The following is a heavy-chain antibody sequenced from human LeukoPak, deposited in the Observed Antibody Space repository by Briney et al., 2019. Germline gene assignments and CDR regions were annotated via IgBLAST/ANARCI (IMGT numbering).Heavy chain of an antibody. V-gene: IGHV3-23*01. D-gene: IGHD3-22*01. J-gene: IGHJ4*02. Sequence: PGGSLRLSCAASGFTFSSYAMSWVRQSTGKGLEWVSSTSGDGGATYYSNSVKGRFTISRDNSRNTLYLQMNSLRAEDMAVYYCAKDRPNYYGSNGHYYRRDGDYWGQGTLVTVSS. CDR1: GFTFSSYA. CDR3: AKDRPNYYGSNGHYYRRDGDY. CDR2: TSGDGGAT.